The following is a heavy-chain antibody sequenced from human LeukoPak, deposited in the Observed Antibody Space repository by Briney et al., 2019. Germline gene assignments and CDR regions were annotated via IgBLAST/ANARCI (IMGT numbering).Heavy chain of an antibody. J-gene: IGHJ3*02. V-gene: IGHV4-39*07. CDR3: ARESLVAAATGAFDI. D-gene: IGHD2-2*01. CDR2: IYYSGST. CDR1: GGSISSTTYY. Sequence: PSETLSLTCTVSGGSISSTTYYWGWIRQPPGKGLEWIGSIYYSGSTYYNPSLKSRVTISVDKSKNQFSLKLSSVTAADTAVYYCARESLVAAATGAFDIWGQGTMVTVSS.